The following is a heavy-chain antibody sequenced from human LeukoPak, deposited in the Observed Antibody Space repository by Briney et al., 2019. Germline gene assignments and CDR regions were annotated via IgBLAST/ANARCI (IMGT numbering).Heavy chain of an antibody. D-gene: IGHD3-10*01. Sequence: PGGSLRLSCAASGFTFHHYSMHWVRQPPGKGLEWVSLISWDGGITYYADSVRGRFTISGDNSKNTLYLEMNSLRVEDTAVYYCARPEGVITFWIWGQGTMVTVCS. CDR3: ARPEGVITFWI. CDR2: ISWDGGIT. CDR1: GFTFHHYS. V-gene: IGHV3-43*01. J-gene: IGHJ3*02.